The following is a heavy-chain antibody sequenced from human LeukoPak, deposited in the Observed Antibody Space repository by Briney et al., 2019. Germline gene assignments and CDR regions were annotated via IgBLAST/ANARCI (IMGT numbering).Heavy chain of an antibody. CDR2: INPNSGDT. J-gene: IGHJ4*02. CDR1: GYTFTGYY. V-gene: IGHV1-2*02. Sequence: ASVTVSCKTSGYTFTGYYMHWVRQAPGQGLEWMGWINPNSGDTNYAQKFQGRVTMTRDTSISTAYMELSRLRSDDTAVYYCARKENDYWGQGTLVTVSS. CDR3: ARKENDY.